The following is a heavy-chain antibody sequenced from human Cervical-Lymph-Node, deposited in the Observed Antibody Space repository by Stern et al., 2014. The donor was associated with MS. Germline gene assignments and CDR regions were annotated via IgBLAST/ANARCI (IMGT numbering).Heavy chain of an antibody. CDR3: ARVKSGDYFDY. CDR1: GDSITSSNW. CDR2: IHHSGHT. Sequence: QVQLQESGPGLVKPSGTLSLTCAVSGDSITSSNWWSWVRQSPGKGLEWIGEIHHSGHTYYNPSLKSRVTISVDKSKNQFSLKVSSVTAADTAVYYCARVKSGDYFDYWGQGTLVTVSS. J-gene: IGHJ4*02. V-gene: IGHV4-4*02. D-gene: IGHD4-17*01.